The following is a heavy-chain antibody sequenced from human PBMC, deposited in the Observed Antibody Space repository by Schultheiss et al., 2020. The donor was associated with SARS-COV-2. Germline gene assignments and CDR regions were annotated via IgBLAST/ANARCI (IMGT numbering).Heavy chain of an antibody. J-gene: IGHJ5*02. V-gene: IGHV3-66*01. Sequence: GGSLRLSCAASGFTFSDYYMSWIRQAPGKGLEWVSVIYSGGSTYYADSVKGRFTISRDNAKNSLYLQMNSLRAEDTAVYYCARVTGWELLHWFDPWGQGTLVTVSS. CDR3: ARVTGWELLHWFDP. CDR2: IYSGGST. CDR1: GFTFSDYY. D-gene: IGHD1-26*01.